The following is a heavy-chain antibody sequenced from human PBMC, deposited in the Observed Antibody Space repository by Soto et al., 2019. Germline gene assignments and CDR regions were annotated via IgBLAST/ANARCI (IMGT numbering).Heavy chain of an antibody. CDR1: GGTFSSYT. J-gene: IGHJ4*02. CDR3: APRTGGYCSGGSCYSDY. CDR2: IIPILGIA. D-gene: IGHD2-15*01. Sequence: QVQLVQSGAEVKKPGSSVKVSCKASGGTFSSYTISWVRQAPGQGLEWMGRIIPILGIANYAQKFQGRVSITADKPTSPAYLELTSLRSEDTAVYYCAPRTGGYCSGGSCYSDYWGQGTLVTVSS. V-gene: IGHV1-69*02.